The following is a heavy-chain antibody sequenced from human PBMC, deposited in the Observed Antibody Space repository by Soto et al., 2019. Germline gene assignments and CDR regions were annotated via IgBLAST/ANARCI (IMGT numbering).Heavy chain of an antibody. D-gene: IGHD3-22*01. V-gene: IGHV1-18*01. Sequence: ASVKVSCKASGYTFTSYGISWVRQAPGQGLEWMGWISAYNGNTNYAQKLQGRVTMTTDTSTSTAYMELRSLRSDDTAVYYCARDSTITMIPMGWFDPWGQGTLVTVSS. CDR3: ARDSTITMIPMGWFDP. CDR1: GYTFTSYG. J-gene: IGHJ5*02. CDR2: ISAYNGNT.